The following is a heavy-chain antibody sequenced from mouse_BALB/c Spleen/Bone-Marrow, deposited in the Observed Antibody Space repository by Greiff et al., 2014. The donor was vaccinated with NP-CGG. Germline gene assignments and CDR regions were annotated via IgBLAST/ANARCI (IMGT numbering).Heavy chain of an antibody. D-gene: IGHD2-4*01. J-gene: IGHJ3*01. V-gene: IGHV1S137*01. CDR3: ARDYDYGFAY. CDR2: ISTYYGDA. CDR1: GYTFTDYA. Sequence: QVTLKVCGAELVRPGVSVKISCKGSGYTFTDYAMHWVKQSHAKSLEWIGVISTYYGDASYNQKFKGKATMTVDKSSSTAYMELARLTSEDSAIYYCARDYDYGFAYWGQGTLVTVSA.